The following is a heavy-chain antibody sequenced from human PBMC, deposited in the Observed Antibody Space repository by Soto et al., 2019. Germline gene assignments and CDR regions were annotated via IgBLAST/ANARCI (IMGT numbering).Heavy chain of an antibody. D-gene: IGHD7-27*01. CDR3: ARDLRQGASGATVYGMDV. CDR2: VSHDGRKT. V-gene: IGHV3-30*03. J-gene: IGHJ6*02. CDR1: GFIFSNNG. Sequence: QVQLVESGGGEVQPGTSLRLSCIASGFIFSNNGMHWVRQAPAKGLEWVALVSHDGRKTFYADSVKGRLTIYRDNSKNTVYLHMNNLRPEDTAVYRCARDLRQGASGATVYGMDVWGQGTTVTVSS.